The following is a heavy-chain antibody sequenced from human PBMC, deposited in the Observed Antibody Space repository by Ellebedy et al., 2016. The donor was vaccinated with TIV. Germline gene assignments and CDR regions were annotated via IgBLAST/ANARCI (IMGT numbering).Heavy chain of an antibody. D-gene: IGHD6-19*01. V-gene: IGHV3-23*01. CDR2: ISDSGGTA. J-gene: IGHJ4*02. CDR1: GFTFSTHG. CDR3: AKYPSSDWYYFHF. Sequence: PGGSLRLSCAASGFTFSTHGMSWVRLAPGKGLEWVSSISDSGGTAWYADSVKGRFTVSRDNSKSTLSLQMSSLRVDDTAVYYCAKYPSSDWYYFHFWGQGTLVTVSS.